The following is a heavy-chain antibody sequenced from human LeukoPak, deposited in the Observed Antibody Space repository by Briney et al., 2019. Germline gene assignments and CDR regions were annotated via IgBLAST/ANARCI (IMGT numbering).Heavy chain of an antibody. J-gene: IGHJ4*02. CDR1: GDSISGYY. CDR2: IYYSGSP. CDR3: ARHQYCGSDCYRPLEY. D-gene: IGHD2-21*02. Sequence: PSETLSLTCTVSGDSISGYYWGWLRQPPGKGLEWIGYIYYSGSPNYNPSLKSRVTMSVDTSKNQFSLKLSSVTAADTAVYYCARHQYCGSDCYRPLEYWGQGTLVTVSS. V-gene: IGHV4-59*08.